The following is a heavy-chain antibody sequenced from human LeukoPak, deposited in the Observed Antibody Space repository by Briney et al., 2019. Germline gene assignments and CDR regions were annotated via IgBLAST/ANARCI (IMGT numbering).Heavy chain of an antibody. CDR3: AKEALWFGELTPSSDFDY. V-gene: IGHV3-30*02. CDR1: GFTFSSYG. D-gene: IGHD3-10*01. Sequence: GGSLRLSCAASGFTFSSYGMHWVRQAPGKGLERVAFIRYDGSNKYYADSVKGRFTISRDNSKNTLYLQMNSLRAEDTAVYYCAKEALWFGELTPSSDFDYWGQGTLVTVSS. CDR2: IRYDGSNK. J-gene: IGHJ4*02.